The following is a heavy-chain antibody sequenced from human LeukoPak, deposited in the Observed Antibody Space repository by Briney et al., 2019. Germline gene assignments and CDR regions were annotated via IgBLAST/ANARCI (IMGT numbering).Heavy chain of an antibody. J-gene: IGHJ1*01. D-gene: IGHD2-15*01. CDR3: ARLDGYCSGGSCYRGGYFQH. CDR1: GYTFTGYY. V-gene: IGHV1-2*02. Sequence: ASVKVSCKASGYTFTGYYMHWVRQAPGQGLEWMGWINPNSGGTNYAQKFHGRVTMTRDTSISTDYMELSRLRSDDTAVYYCARLDGYCSGGSCYRGGYFQHWGQGTLVTVSS. CDR2: INPNSGGT.